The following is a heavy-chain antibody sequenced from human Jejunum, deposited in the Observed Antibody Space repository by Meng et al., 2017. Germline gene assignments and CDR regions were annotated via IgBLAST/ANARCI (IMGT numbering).Heavy chain of an antibody. CDR1: GGSISSGAYY. CDR2: IYSSGTT. V-gene: IGHV4-30-4*08. D-gene: IGHD1-26*01. J-gene: IGHJ4*02. CDR3: ARSPYSGSALPFFDY. Sequence: VHLQQSGPGIVNPSQTLSLTCTSSGGSISSGAYYWTWIRQLPGKGLEWIGYIYSSGTTYYNPPLKSRVSISGDTSNKQFSLKLTSVTAADTAVYYCARSPYSGSALPFFDYWGQGSLVTVSS.